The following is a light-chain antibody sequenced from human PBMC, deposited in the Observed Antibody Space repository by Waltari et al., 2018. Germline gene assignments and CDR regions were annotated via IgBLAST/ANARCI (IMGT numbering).Light chain of an antibody. Sequence: DIHMTQSPSTLSASVGDRVTITCRASQRISSWLAWYQQKPGKAPKLLIYKASTLESGVPSRFSGSGSGTEFTLTISSLQPDDFATYYCQQYNDYPWTFGQGTKLEIK. CDR2: KAS. CDR3: QQYNDYPWT. V-gene: IGKV1-5*03. CDR1: QRISSW. J-gene: IGKJ2*02.